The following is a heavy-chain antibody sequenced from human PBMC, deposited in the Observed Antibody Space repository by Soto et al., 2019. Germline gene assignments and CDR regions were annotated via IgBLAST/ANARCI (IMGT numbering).Heavy chain of an antibody. V-gene: IGHV4-34*01. Sequence: SETLSLTCAVYGGSFSGYYWSWIRQPPGKGLEWIGEINHSGSTNYNPSLKSRVTISVDTSKNRFSLKLSSVTAADTAVYYCARDSRTHYYDSSGPNFDYWGQGTLVTVSS. D-gene: IGHD3-22*01. CDR1: GGSFSGYY. J-gene: IGHJ4*02. CDR2: INHSGST. CDR3: ARDSRTHYYDSSGPNFDY.